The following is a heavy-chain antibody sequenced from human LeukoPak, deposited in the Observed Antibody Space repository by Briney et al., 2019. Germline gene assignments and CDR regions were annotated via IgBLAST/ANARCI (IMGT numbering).Heavy chain of an antibody. CDR3: ARGLTGEHY. CDR2: INSDGSST. J-gene: IGHJ4*02. D-gene: IGHD3-9*01. CDR1: GFTFRSNW. V-gene: IGHV3-74*01. Sequence: GGSLRLSCAASGFTFRSNWMHWVRQAPGKGLVWVSRINSDGSSTIYADSVKCRLTISRENAKNTLYLQMNRLRAEDTAVSYCARGLTGEHYWGQGPLVTVSS.